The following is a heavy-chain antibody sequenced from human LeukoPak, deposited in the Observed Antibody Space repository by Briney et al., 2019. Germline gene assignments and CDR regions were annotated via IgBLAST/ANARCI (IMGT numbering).Heavy chain of an antibody. V-gene: IGHV1-3*04. D-gene: IGHD3-3*01. CDR3: ARKCPTRKSYYDFWSGYLTYDAFDI. CDR1: GYTFTSYA. CDR2: IYTGNGNT. J-gene: IGHJ3*02. Sequence: GASVKVSCKASGYTFTSYAMHWVRQAPGQRLEWMGWIYTGNGNTKYSQKFQGRVTITRNTSISTAYMELSSLRSEDTAVYYCARKCPTRKSYYDFWSGYLTYDAFDIWGQGTMVTVSS.